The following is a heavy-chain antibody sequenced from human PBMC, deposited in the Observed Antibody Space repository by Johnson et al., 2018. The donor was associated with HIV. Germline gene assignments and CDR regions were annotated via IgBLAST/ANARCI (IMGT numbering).Heavy chain of an antibody. CDR1: GFKYAAS. CDR2: TPGGDGGT. J-gene: IGHJ3*02. CDR3: AKDRHSFYVGKAADVFDI. D-gene: IGHD4-23*01. Sequence: VQLVESGGGLVQPGGSLRVSCAASGFKYAASGLAFSNYAVKWVSHTPGGDGGTSFADSVRGRYIISRDNSKNTLYLQMNSLRGEDTAVYYCAKDRHSFYVGKAADVFDIWGRGTKVTVSS. V-gene: IGHV3-23*04.